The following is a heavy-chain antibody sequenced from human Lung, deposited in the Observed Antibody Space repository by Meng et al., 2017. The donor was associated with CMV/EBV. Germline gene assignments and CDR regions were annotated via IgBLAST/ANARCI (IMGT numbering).Heavy chain of an antibody. J-gene: IGHJ4*02. Sequence: LTXAASGFTFSSYSMNWVRQAPGKGLEWVSSISSSSSYIYYADSVKGRFTISRDNAKNSLYLQMNSLRAEDTAVYYCARDLYDFWSGWSYWGQGTXVTVSS. CDR2: ISSSSSYI. CDR1: GFTFSSYS. V-gene: IGHV3-21*01. D-gene: IGHD3-3*01. CDR3: ARDLYDFWSGWSY.